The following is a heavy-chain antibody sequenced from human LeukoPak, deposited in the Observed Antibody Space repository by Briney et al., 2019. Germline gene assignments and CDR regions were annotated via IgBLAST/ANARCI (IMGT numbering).Heavy chain of an antibody. V-gene: IGHV3-9*01. Sequence: GRSLRLSCAASGFIFDDHGMHWVRQAPGKGLEWVSGISWSSGIIGYADSVKGRFTISRDNAKNSLDLQMESLRVEDTAVYYCAKDTGSPADAITMEDNAFDIWGQGTMVTVSS. J-gene: IGHJ3*02. D-gene: IGHD3-3*01. CDR3: AKDTGSPADAITMEDNAFDI. CDR1: GFIFDDHG. CDR2: ISWSSGII.